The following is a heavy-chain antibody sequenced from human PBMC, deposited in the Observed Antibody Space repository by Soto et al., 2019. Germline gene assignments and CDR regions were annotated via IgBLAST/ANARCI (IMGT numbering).Heavy chain of an antibody. CDR3: AKDSTPGLRLGELSS. CDR2: ISWNSGSI. Sequence: AGGSLRLSCAASGFTFDDYAMHWVRQAPGKGLEWVSGISWNSGSIGYADSVKARFTISRDNAKNSLYLQMNSLRAEDTALYYCAKDSTPGLRLGELSSLGQGTLVTVSS. V-gene: IGHV3-9*01. CDR1: GFTFDDYA. J-gene: IGHJ5*02. D-gene: IGHD3-16*02.